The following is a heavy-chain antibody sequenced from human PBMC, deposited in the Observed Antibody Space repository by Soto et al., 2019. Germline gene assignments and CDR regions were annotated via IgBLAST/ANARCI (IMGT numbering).Heavy chain of an antibody. CDR1: GYSISSGYY. V-gene: IGHV4-38-2*01. CDR3: ARVTDGMDV. D-gene: IGHD5-18*01. J-gene: IGHJ6*02. Sequence: SETLSLTCAVSGYSISSGYYWGWIRQPPGKGLEWIGSIYHSGSTYYNPSLKSRVTISVDTSKNQFSLKLSSVTAADTAVYYCARVTDGMDVWGQGTTVTVS. CDR2: IYHSGST.